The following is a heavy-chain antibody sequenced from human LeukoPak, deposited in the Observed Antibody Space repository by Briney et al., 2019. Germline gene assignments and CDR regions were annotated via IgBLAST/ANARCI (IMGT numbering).Heavy chain of an antibody. J-gene: IGHJ4*02. D-gene: IGHD3-22*01. V-gene: IGHV3-23*01. CDR2: ISGSGGST. Sequence: GGSLRLSCAASGFTFSSYAMSWVRQAPGKGLEWVSAISGSGGSTYYADSVKGRFTISRDNSKNTLYLQMNSLRAEDTAVYYCATPNPDSSGYYYLSQPDYWGQGTLVTVSS. CDR1: GFTFSSYA. CDR3: ATPNPDSSGYYYLSQPDY.